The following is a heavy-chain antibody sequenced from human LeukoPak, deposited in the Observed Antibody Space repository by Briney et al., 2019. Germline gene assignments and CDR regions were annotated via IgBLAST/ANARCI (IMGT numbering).Heavy chain of an antibody. J-gene: IGHJ4*02. CDR2: ISSNGGST. Sequence: GGSLRLSCSASGFTFSNYAMHWVRQAPGKGLEYVSAISSNGGSTYYADSVKGRFTISRDNSKNTLYLQMNSLRAEDTAVYYCAREKRISSGLDYWGQGTLVTVSS. V-gene: IGHV3-64*04. D-gene: IGHD6-19*01. CDR1: GFTFSNYA. CDR3: AREKRISSGLDY.